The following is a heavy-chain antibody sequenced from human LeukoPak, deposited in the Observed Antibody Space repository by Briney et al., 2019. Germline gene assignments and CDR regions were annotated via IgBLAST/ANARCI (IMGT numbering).Heavy chain of an antibody. V-gene: IGHV1-2*02. J-gene: IGHJ5*02. CDR2: INPNSGGT. Sequence: ASVKVSCKASGHTFTNYGITWVRQAPGQGLEWMGWINPNSGGTNYAQKFQGRVTMTRDTSISTAYMELSRLRSDDTAVYYCARDEGITMVLGVIIGPENWFDPWGQGTLVTVSS. CDR3: ARDEGITMVLGVIIGPENWFDP. CDR1: GHTFTNYG. D-gene: IGHD3-10*01.